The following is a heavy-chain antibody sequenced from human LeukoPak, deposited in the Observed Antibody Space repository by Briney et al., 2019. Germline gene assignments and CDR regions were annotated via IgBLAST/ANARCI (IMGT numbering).Heavy chain of an antibody. D-gene: IGHD5-18*01. CDR3: ARDLGGYNYGYSFDF. V-gene: IGHV4-59*01. CDR2: IYYSGST. CDR1: GGSISSYY. J-gene: IGHJ4*02. Sequence: SETLSLTCTVSGGSISSYYWSWIRQPPGKGLEWIGYIYYSGSTNYNPSLKSRVTVSVDTSKNQFSLRLSSVTAADTAVDYCARDLGGYNYGYSFDFWGQGTLVTVSS.